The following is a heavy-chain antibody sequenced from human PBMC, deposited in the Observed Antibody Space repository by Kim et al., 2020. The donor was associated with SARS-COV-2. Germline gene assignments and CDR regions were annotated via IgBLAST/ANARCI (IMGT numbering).Heavy chain of an antibody. V-gene: IGHV6-1*01. Sequence: SQTLSLTCAISGDRVSSNSAAWNWIRQSPSRGLEWLGRTYYRSKWYNDYAVSVKSRITINPDTSKNQFSLQLNSVTPEDTAVYYCAREGGVITGTPRQYDAFDIWGQGTMVTVSS. CDR1: GDRVSSNSAA. CDR3: AREGGVITGTPRQYDAFDI. J-gene: IGHJ3*02. D-gene: IGHD1-20*01. CDR2: TYYRSKWYN.